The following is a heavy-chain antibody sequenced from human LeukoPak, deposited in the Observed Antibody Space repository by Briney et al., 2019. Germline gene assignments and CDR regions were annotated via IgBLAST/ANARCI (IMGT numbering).Heavy chain of an antibody. Sequence: GRSLRLSCAASGFTFDDYAMHWVRQAPGKGLEWVSGISWNSGSIGYTDSVKGRFTISRDNAKNSLYLQMNSLRAEDTALYYCAKGEGYNYGHLGDWGQGTLVTVSS. J-gene: IGHJ4*02. CDR3: AKGEGYNYGHLGD. V-gene: IGHV3-9*01. D-gene: IGHD5-18*01. CDR1: GFTFDDYA. CDR2: ISWNSGSI.